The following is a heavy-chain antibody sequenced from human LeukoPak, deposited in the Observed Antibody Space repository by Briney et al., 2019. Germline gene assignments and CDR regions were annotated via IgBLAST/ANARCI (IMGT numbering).Heavy chain of an antibody. J-gene: IGHJ4*02. CDR2: IIPISGTA. CDR3: ARGFTSTIFGAPFDY. D-gene: IGHD3-3*01. CDR1: GGTSSSYA. Sequence: SVKVSCKASGGTSSSYAISWVRQAPGQGLEWMGGIIPISGTANYAQKFQGRVTITADESTSTAYMELSSLRSEDTAVYYCARGFTSTIFGAPFDYWGQGTLVTVSS. V-gene: IGHV1-69*13.